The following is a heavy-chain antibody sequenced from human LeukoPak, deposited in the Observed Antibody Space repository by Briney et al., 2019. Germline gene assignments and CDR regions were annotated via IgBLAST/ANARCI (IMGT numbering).Heavy chain of an antibody. V-gene: IGHV4-4*02. CDR3: ARSGDIWTGNYIDN. J-gene: IGHJ4*02. Sequence: SETLSLTCAVSGGSISSSNWWTWVRQPPGKGLEWIGEIYHTGSTNYNPSLKSRLTISVDKSKNQFSLKLNSVTAADTAVYYCARSGDIWTGNYIDNWGQGTLVTVSS. D-gene: IGHD3/OR15-3a*01. CDR1: GGSISSSNW. CDR2: IYHTGST.